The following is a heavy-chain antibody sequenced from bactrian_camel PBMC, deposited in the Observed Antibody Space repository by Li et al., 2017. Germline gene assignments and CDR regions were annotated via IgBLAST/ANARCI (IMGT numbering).Heavy chain of an antibody. CDR2: ISSRGDS. V-gene: IGHV3S55*01. D-gene: IGHD2*01. CDR1: GYVNRNFC. J-gene: IGHJ6*01. CDR3: AANRIFRRCLARGGSGWPDFGY. Sequence: HVQLVESGGGSVQAGGSLRLSCVVSGYVNRNFCMAWFRQAPAKEREWVADISSRGDSDYADSVKGRFAISRDNGKNTLYLEMNTLKPEDTAMYYCAANRIFRRCLARGGSGWPDFGYWGQGTQVTVS.